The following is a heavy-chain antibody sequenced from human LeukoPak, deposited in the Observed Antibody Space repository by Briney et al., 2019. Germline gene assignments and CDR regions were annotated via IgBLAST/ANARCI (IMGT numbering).Heavy chain of an antibody. CDR3: ALTTDYGMDV. D-gene: IGHD4-17*01. CDR1: GYTFTSYD. V-gene: IGHV1-8*01. Sequence: ASVKVSCKASGYTFTSYDINWVRQATGQGLEWMGWMNPNSGNTGYAQKSQGRVTMTRNTSISTAYMELSSLRSEDTAVYYCALTTDYGMDVWGQGTTVTVSS. CDR2: MNPNSGNT. J-gene: IGHJ6*02.